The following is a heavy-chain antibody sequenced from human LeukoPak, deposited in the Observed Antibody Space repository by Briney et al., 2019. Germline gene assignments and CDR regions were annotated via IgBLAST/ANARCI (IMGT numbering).Heavy chain of an antibody. CDR3: ARGYKEGGFWFDP. V-gene: IGHV3-21*01. D-gene: IGHD5-12*01. CDR1: GFTFTPYT. J-gene: IGHJ5*02. CDR2: ISSSSSYI. Sequence: PGGSLRLSCAASGFTFTPYTINWVRQAPGKGLEWVSSISSSSSYIFYADSVKGRFTISRDNAKNSLYLQMNSLRAEDTAVYYCARGYKEGGFWFDPWGQGTLVTVSS.